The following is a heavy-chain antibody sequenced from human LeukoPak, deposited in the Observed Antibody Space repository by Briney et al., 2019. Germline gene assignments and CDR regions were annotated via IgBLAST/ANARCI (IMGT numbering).Heavy chain of an antibody. V-gene: IGHV1-24*01. J-gene: IGHJ4*02. Sequence: GASVKVSCKVSGYTLTELSMHWVRQAPGKGLEWMGGFDPEDGETIYAQKFQGRVTMTEDTSTDTAYMELSSLRSEDTAVYYCATHGGKYCSGGSCYRQVDYWGQGTLVTVSS. CDR1: GYTLTELS. CDR2: FDPEDGET. D-gene: IGHD2-15*01. CDR3: ATHGGKYCSGGSCYRQVDY.